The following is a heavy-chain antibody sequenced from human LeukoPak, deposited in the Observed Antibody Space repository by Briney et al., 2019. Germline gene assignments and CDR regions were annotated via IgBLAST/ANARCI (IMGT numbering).Heavy chain of an antibody. CDR3: GGAYYDFWSGQNWFDP. J-gene: IGHJ5*02. CDR1: GGSFSGYY. D-gene: IGHD3-3*01. V-gene: IGHV4-34*01. Sequence: SETLSLTCAVYGGSFSGYYWSWIRQPPGKGLEWIGEINHSGSTNYNPSLKSRVTISVDTSKNQFSLKLSSVTAADTAVYYCGGAYYDFWSGQNWFDPWGQGTLVTVSS. CDR2: INHSGST.